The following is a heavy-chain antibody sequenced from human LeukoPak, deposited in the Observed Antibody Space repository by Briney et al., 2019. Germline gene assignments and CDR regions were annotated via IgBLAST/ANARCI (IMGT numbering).Heavy chain of an antibody. CDR1: GYTFTSYY. Sequence: GASVKVSCKASGYTFTSYYMHWVRQAPGQGLEWMGIINPSGGRTSYAQKFQGRVTMTTDISTSTVYRELSSLRSEYTAVYYCARDYYYGSGSYSAYYYMDVGGKGTTFTV. CDR3: ARDYYYGSGSYSAYYYMDV. J-gene: IGHJ6*03. CDR2: INPSGGRT. D-gene: IGHD3-10*01. V-gene: IGHV1-46*01.